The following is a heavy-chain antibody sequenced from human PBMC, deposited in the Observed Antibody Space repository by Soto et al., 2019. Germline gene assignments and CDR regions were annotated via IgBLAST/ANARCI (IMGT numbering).Heavy chain of an antibody. CDR2: ISGSDDST. Sequence: EVQLLESGGGLVQPGESLRLSCAASGFTFSSYAMRWVRQAPGKGLEWVSVISGSDDSTYYADSVKGRFTISRDNSKNTQKLHMNSLRAEDTAVEYCAKRSSAATFDYWGQGTLVTVSS. V-gene: IGHV3-23*01. CDR1: GFTFSSYA. J-gene: IGHJ4*02. CDR3: AKRSSAATFDY. D-gene: IGHD6-25*01.